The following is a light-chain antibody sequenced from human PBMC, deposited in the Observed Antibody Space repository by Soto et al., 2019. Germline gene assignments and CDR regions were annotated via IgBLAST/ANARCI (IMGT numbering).Light chain of an antibody. CDR3: SSYAVSDSLV. V-gene: IGLV2-8*01. CDR1: SSDVGGYDY. Sequence: QSVLTQPPSASGSPGQSVTISCTGTSSDVGGYDYVSWYQQHPGKVPKLMIYEVNKRPSGVPDRFSGSKSGNTASLTVSGLHTEDEADYYCSSYAVSDSLVFGGGTKVTVL. CDR2: EVN. J-gene: IGLJ2*01.